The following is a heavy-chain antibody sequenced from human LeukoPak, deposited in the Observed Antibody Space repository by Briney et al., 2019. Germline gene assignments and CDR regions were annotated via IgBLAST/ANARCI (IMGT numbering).Heavy chain of an antibody. J-gene: IGHJ4*02. V-gene: IGHV3-48*01. Sequence: GGSLRLSCAASGFTFDDYGMSWVRQAPGKGLEWLSYISSSSSTIYYADSVKGRFTISRDNAKNSLYLQMNSLRAEDTAVYYCARGDCSGGSCYLSLTTIDYWGQGTLVTVSS. D-gene: IGHD2-15*01. CDR3: ARGDCSGGSCYLSLTTIDY. CDR1: GFTFDDYG. CDR2: ISSSSSTI.